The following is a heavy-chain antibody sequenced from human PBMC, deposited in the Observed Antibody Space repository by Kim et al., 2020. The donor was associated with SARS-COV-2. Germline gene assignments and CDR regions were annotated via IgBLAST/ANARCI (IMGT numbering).Heavy chain of an antibody. D-gene: IGHD3-22*01. Sequence: LESRVTISVDASKNRFSLKLSSVTAADTAVYYCARARGGTMIVVVIGAFDIWGQGTMVTVSS. J-gene: IGHJ3*02. CDR3: ARARGGTMIVVVIGAFDI. V-gene: IGHV4-31*02.